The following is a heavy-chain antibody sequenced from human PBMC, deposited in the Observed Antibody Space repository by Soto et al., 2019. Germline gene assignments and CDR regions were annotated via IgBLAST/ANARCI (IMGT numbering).Heavy chain of an antibody. J-gene: IGHJ5*02. Sequence: GSLRLSCAASGFAFSTYAMTWVRQAPGKGLEWVSVISGSGGSSYYADSVKGRFTISRDNSKNTLYLQMNSLRAEDTAVYYCAKDLRFSYGHNWFDPWGQGTLVTVSS. V-gene: IGHV3-23*01. CDR3: AKDLRFSYGHNWFDP. D-gene: IGHD5-18*01. CDR1: GFAFSTYA. CDR2: ISGSGGSS.